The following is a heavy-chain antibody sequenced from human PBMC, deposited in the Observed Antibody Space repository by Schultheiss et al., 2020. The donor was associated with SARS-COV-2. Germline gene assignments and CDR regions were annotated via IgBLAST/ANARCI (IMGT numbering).Heavy chain of an antibody. Sequence: SQTLSLTCTVSGGSISSGGYYWSWIRQPPGKGLEWIGYIYYSGSTNYNPSLKSRVTISVDTSKNQFSLKLSSVTAADTAVYYCARLYSSSSAFDYWGQGTLVTVSS. J-gene: IGHJ4*02. V-gene: IGHV4-61*08. CDR2: IYYSGST. D-gene: IGHD6-6*01. CDR1: GGSISSGGYY. CDR3: ARLYSSSSAFDY.